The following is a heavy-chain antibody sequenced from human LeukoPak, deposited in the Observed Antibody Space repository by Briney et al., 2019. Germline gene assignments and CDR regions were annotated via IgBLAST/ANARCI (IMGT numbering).Heavy chain of an antibody. CDR2: IIPILGVA. V-gene: IGHV1-69*04. CDR3: ARDGREKYYDSSGDY. J-gene: IGHJ4*02. CDR1: GGTFSSYA. Sequence: GASVKVSCKASGGTFSSYAISWVRQAPGQGLEWMGRIIPILGVANYAQKFQGRVTITADKSTSTAYMELSSLRSEDTAVYYCARDGREKYYDSSGDYWGQGTLVTVSS. D-gene: IGHD3-22*01.